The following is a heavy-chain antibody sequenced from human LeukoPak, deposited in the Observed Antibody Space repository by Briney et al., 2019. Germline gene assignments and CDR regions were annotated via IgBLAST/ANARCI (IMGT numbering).Heavy chain of an antibody. CDR2: INPNSGGT. D-gene: IGHD2-2*02. Sequence: ASVNVSCKASGHTFTGYYMHWVRQAPGQGLEWMGWINPNSGGTNYAQKFQGRVTMTRDTSISTAYMELSRLRSDDTAVYYCAREGSIVVVPAAIDWFDPWGQGTLVTVSS. V-gene: IGHV1-2*02. CDR3: AREGSIVVVPAAIDWFDP. J-gene: IGHJ5*02. CDR1: GHTFTGYY.